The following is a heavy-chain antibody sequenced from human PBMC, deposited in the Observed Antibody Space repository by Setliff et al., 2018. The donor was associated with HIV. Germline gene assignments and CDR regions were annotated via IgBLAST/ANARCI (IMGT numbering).Heavy chain of an antibody. J-gene: IGHJ4*02. CDR3: ARSLRYFDWSLHY. D-gene: IGHD3-9*01. Sequence: SETLSLTCTVSGGSISSGNYYWSWIRQPAGKGLEWIGRLYISGSTNYNPSLNSRVTISVDASKKQFSLNLNSVTAADTAVYYCARSLRYFDWSLHYWGQGRLFTVSS. CDR1: GGSISSGNYY. V-gene: IGHV4-61*02. CDR2: LYISGST.